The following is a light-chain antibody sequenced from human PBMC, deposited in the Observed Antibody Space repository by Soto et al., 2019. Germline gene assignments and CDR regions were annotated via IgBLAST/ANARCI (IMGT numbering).Light chain of an antibody. Sequence: QSVLTQPASVSGSPGQSITISCTGTSSDLGGYNYVSWYQQHPGKAPKVMIYEVSNRPSGVSNRFSGSKSGNTASLTISGLQAEDEAAYYCSSYTSSSTLVFGGGTKLTVL. CDR2: EVS. CDR1: SSDLGGYNY. J-gene: IGLJ2*01. CDR3: SSYTSSSTLV. V-gene: IGLV2-14*01.